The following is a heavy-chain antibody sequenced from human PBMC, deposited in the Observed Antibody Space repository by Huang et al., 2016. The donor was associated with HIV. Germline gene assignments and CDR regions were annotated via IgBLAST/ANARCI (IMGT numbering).Heavy chain of an antibody. D-gene: IGHD3-22*01. Sequence: QITLKESGPTLVKPTQTLTLTCTFSGFSLSAGEVGVGWIRQPPGKALEWLALIYWEDDRRYSPSLKSRLTITKDSSINQVVLTMTNMDPMDTATYYCAHSAYDTSGYFFRMHFDFWGQGTLVTVSS. CDR1: GFSLSAGEVG. J-gene: IGHJ4*02. V-gene: IGHV2-5*02. CDR3: AHSAYDTSGYFFRMHFDF. CDR2: IYWEDDR.